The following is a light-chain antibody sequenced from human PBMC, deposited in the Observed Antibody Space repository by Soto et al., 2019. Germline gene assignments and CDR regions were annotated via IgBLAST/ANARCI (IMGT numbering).Light chain of an antibody. Sequence: EIVMTQSPATLSVSPGERATLSCRASQSVYSNLAWYQQTPGQAPRLLIYVASTRATGIAARFSGSGSGTEYTLTISSLQSEDFAVYYCQKDQSWPLTFGGGTTVEIK. CDR3: QKDQSWPLT. CDR2: VAS. V-gene: IGKV3-15*01. J-gene: IGKJ4*01. CDR1: QSVYSN.